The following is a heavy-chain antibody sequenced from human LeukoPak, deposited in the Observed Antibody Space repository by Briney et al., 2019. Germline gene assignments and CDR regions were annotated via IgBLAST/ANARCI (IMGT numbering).Heavy chain of an antibody. D-gene: IGHD5-12*01. CDR2: ISYGGSNT. V-gene: IGHV3-30*14. CDR1: RFTFGSYA. Sequence: PGGSLRLSCAASRFTFGSYAMLWVRQLPGKGLEWVAIISYGGSNTYYADSVKGRFTISRDNSKNTLYLQMGSLRAEDMAVYYCARVAVEWLPEDYYYMDVWGKGTTVTISS. J-gene: IGHJ6*03. CDR3: ARVAVEWLPEDYYYMDV.